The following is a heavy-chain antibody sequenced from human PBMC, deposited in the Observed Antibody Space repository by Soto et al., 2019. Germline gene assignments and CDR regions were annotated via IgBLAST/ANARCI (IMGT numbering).Heavy chain of an antibody. Sequence: EVQLVESGGGLVQPGGSLKLSCAASGFAFSGSAMHWVRQASGKGLEWVGRIRSKANSYATGYAASVKGRFTISRDDSKKTAYLQMNSLKTEDTAVYYCIGLRYYGSSGYPDAFDIWGQGTMVTVSS. CDR1: GFAFSGSA. J-gene: IGHJ3*02. CDR2: IRSKANSYAT. V-gene: IGHV3-73*01. CDR3: IGLRYYGSSGYPDAFDI. D-gene: IGHD3-22*01.